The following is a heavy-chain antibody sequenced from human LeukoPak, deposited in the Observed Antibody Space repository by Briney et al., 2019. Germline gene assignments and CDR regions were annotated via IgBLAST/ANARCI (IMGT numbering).Heavy chain of an antibody. Sequence: SETLSLTCTVSGVSISSGDYYWSWIRQPPGKGLEWIGYIYYSGSTYYNPSLKSRVTISVDTSKNQFSLKLSSVTAADTALYYCARSYYGAGSWNDPWGQGTLVTVSS. V-gene: IGHV4-30-4*08. D-gene: IGHD3-10*01. J-gene: IGHJ5*02. CDR1: GVSISSGDYY. CDR2: IYYSGST. CDR3: ARSYYGAGSWNDP.